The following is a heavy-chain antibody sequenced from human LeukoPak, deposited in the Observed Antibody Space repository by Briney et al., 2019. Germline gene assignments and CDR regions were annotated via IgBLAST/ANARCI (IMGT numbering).Heavy chain of an antibody. V-gene: IGHV3-7*01. D-gene: IGHD1-14*01. J-gene: IGHJ6*02. CDR1: GFTFSNYA. CDR3: AREFRYSYGMDV. Sequence: PGGSLRLSCAAFGFTFSNYAMSWVRQAPGKGLEWVANIKQDGSEKYYVDSVKGRFTISRDNAKNTLYLQMGSLRAEDMAVYYCAREFRYSYGMDVWGQGTTVTVPS. CDR2: IKQDGSEK.